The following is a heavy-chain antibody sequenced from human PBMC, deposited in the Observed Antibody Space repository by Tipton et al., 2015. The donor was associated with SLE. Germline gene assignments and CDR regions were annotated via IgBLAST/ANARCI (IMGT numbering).Heavy chain of an antibody. D-gene: IGHD6-6*01. J-gene: IGHJ3*02. CDR3: TREGRDYSRSSAFDI. CDR2: VSWNSDTI. Sequence: SLRLSCAASGFSFGSYAMSWVRQAPGKGLEWVSGVSWNSDTIRYADSVRGRFTISRDSAKNSLYLQMNSLRAEDTALYYCTREGRDYSRSSAFDIWGQGTVVTVSS. V-gene: IGHV3-9*01. CDR1: GFSFGSYA.